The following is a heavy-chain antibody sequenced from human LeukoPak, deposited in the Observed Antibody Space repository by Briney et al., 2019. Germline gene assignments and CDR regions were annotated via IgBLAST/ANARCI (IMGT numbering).Heavy chain of an antibody. Sequence: ASVKVSCKASGGTFSSYAISWVRQAPGQGLGWMGRIIPILGIANYAQKFQGRVTITADKSTSTAYMELSSLRSEDTAVYYCARGRYYDSSGYCNDYWGQGTLVTVSS. CDR2: IIPILGIA. CDR3: ARGRYYDSSGYCNDY. CDR1: GGTFSSYA. J-gene: IGHJ4*02. V-gene: IGHV1-69*04. D-gene: IGHD3-22*01.